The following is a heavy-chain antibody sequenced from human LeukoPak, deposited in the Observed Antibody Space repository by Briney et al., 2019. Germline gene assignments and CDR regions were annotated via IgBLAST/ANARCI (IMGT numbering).Heavy chain of an antibody. CDR3: ARGGSGCGELPDFDY. CDR1: GLTFSDYG. CDR2: IRYDGSHT. J-gene: IGHJ4*02. D-gene: IGHD3-10*01. Sequence: GGSLRLSCAASGLTFSDYGMQWVRQAPGKGLEWVTFIRYDGSHTYYADSVKGRFTIPRDNSKNILYLQMNSLRAEDTDVYYCARGGSGCGELPDFDYWGQGTLVTVSS. V-gene: IGHV3-30*02.